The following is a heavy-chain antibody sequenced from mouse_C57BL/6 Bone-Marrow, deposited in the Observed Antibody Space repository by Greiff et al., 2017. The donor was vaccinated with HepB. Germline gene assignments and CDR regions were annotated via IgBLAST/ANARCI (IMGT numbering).Heavy chain of an antibody. J-gene: IGHJ3*01. CDR2: IDPSDSYT. D-gene: IGHD2-13*01. CDR1: GYTFTSYW. Sequence: VKLQQPGAELVMPGASVKLSCKASGYTFTSYWMHWVKQRPGQGLEWIGEIDPSDSYTNYNQKFKGKSTLTVDKSSSTAYMQLSSLTSEDSAVYYCARFGDLGEFAYWGQGTLVTVSA. V-gene: IGHV1-69*01. CDR3: ARFGDLGEFAY.